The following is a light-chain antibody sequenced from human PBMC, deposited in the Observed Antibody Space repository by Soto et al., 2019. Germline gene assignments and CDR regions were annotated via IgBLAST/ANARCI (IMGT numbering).Light chain of an antibody. V-gene: IGKV1-5*03. CDR1: QSISSW. CDR3: QQCNSYSWT. Sequence: DIQMTQSPSTLSAAVGDRVTITCRASQSISSWLAWYQQKPGKAPKLLIYKASSLESGVPSRFSGSGSETEFTLTISSLQPDDFATYYCQQCNSYSWTFGQGTRWISN. J-gene: IGKJ1*01. CDR2: KAS.